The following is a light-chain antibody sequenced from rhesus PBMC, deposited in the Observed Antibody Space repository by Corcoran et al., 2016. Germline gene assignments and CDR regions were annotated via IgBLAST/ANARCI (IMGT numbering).Light chain of an antibody. CDR2: DAS. CDR3: LQHNSYPFT. J-gene: IGKJ3*01. CDR1: QGISSY. V-gene: IGKV1-28*03. Sequence: DIQMTQSPSSLSASVGDTVTITCRASQGISSYLNWFQPKPGKAPKLLIYDASSLESGVPSRFSGCGSGTDFPLTISSLQPEDFAAYYCLQHNSYPFTFGPGTKLDIK.